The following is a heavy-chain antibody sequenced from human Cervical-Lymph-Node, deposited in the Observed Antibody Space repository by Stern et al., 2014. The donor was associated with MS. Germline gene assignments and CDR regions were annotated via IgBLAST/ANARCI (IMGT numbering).Heavy chain of an antibody. Sequence: QLVESGSGQAKPSQTLSLTCAVSGGSISSGGSSWNWIRQPPGKGLEWIGFIYHSGSTYYNPSLQGRVFISVDTSKNQFALNLRSVTAADTAVYYCARGGVIYTQDRNGFDVWGQGTMVTVSS. CDR3: ARGGVIYTQDRNGFDV. CDR2: IYHSGST. J-gene: IGHJ3*01. D-gene: IGHD2-21*01. CDR1: GGSISSGGSS. V-gene: IGHV4-30-2*01.